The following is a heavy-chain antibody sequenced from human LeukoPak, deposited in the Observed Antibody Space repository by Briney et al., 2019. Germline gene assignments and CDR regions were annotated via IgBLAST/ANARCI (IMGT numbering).Heavy chain of an antibody. CDR1: GFYFNPYW. D-gene: IGHD2-21*01. CDR2: ISHDGYST. CDR3: AREYYSSFDY. V-gene: IGHV3-7*01. J-gene: IGHJ4*02. Sequence: GESLRLSCVASGFYFNPYWMAWVRQAPGKGLEWVATISHDGYSTFYVDSVRGRFSISRDNAQNSLFLQMSSLRVDDTAVYYCAREYYSSFDYWGQGAQVTVSS.